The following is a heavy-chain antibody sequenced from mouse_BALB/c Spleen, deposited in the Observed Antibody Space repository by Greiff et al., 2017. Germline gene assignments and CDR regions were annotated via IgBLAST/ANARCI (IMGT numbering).Heavy chain of an antibody. CDR3: ARDYYYGSSFYYAMDY. CDR2: ISYSGST. Sequence: VQLKESGPGLVKPSQSLSLTCTVTGYSITSDYAWNWIRQFPGNKLEWMGYISYSGSTSYNPSLKSRISITRDTSKNQFFLQLNSVTTEDTATYYCARDYYYGSSFYYAMDYWGQGTSVTVSS. CDR1: GYSITSDYA. V-gene: IGHV3-2*02. D-gene: IGHD1-1*01. J-gene: IGHJ4*01.